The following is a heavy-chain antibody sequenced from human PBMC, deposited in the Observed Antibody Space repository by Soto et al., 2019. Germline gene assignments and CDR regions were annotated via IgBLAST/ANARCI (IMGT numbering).Heavy chain of an antibody. CDR2: IIPIFGTA. CDR1: GGTFSSYA. J-gene: IGHJ4*02. Sequence: QVQLVQSGAEVKKPRSSVKVSCKASGGTFSSYAISWVRQAPGQGLEWMGGIIPIFGTANYAQKFQGRVTITADESTSTAYMELSSLRSEDTAVYYCARDRKGYCSGGSCFLFDYWGQGTLVTVSS. CDR3: ARDRKGYCSGGSCFLFDY. V-gene: IGHV1-69*12. D-gene: IGHD2-15*01.